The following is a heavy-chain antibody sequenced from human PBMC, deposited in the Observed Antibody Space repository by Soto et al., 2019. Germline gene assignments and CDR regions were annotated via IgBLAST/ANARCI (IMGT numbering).Heavy chain of an antibody. CDR2: INHSGST. Sequence: SETLSLTCAVYGGSFSGYYWSWIRQPPGKGLEWIGEINHSGSTNYNPSLKSRVTISVDTSKNQFSLKLSSVTAADTAVYYCARVDYSVKEVPSRIAVAGKVFDYWGQGTLVTVSS. D-gene: IGHD6-19*01. J-gene: IGHJ4*02. CDR1: GGSFSGYY. V-gene: IGHV4-34*01. CDR3: ARVDYSVKEVPSRIAVAGKVFDY.